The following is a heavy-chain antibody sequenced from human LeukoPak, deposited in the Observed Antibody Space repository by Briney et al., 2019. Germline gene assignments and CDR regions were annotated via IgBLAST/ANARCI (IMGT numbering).Heavy chain of an antibody. V-gene: IGHV4-38-2*02. CDR1: GYSISSGYF. J-gene: IGHJ5*02. Sequence: SETLSLTCAVSGYSISSGYFWVWIRQPPGKGLEWIGSIYHTGATYYNPSLRSPVTISVDTSKNQFSLEVNSVTAADTAVYYCARDLGLTISANWFGPCGQGTLVTVSS. CDR3: ARDLGLTISANWFGP. D-gene: IGHD3-9*01. CDR2: IYHTGAT.